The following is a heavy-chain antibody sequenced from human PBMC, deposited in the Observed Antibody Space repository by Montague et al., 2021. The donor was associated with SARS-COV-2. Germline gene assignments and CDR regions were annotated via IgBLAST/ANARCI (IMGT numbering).Heavy chain of an antibody. V-gene: IGHV4-38-2*02. CDR1: GYSISSGYY. Sequence: SETLSLTCTVSGYSISSGYYWGWIRQPPGKGLEWVGSIYHSGSTYYNPSLKSRVTISVDTSKDQFSLKLSSVTAADTAVYYCARDCYDYGSGRYHRWFDPWGQGTLVTVSS. D-gene: IGHD3-10*01. J-gene: IGHJ5*02. CDR3: ARDCYDYGSGRYHRWFDP. CDR2: IYHSGST.